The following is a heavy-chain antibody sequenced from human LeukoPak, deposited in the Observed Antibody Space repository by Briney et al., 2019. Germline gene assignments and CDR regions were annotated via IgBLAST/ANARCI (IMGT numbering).Heavy chain of an antibody. V-gene: IGHV4-39*01. CDR3: ARHVYCSSTSCSLYGAFDI. CDR2: IYYSGST. J-gene: IGHJ3*02. CDR1: GGSISSSSYY. D-gene: IGHD2-2*01. Sequence: PSETLSLTCTVSGGSISSSSYYWGWIRQPPGKGLEWIGSIYYSGSTYYNPSLKSRVTISVDTSKNQFSLKLSSVTAADTAVYYCARHVYCSSTSCSLYGAFDIWGQGTMVTVSS.